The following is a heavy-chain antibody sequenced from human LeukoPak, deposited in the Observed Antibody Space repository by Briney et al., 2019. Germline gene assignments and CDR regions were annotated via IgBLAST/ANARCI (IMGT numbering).Heavy chain of an antibody. Sequence: GGSLRLSCAASGFTFSSYSMNWVRQAPGKGLEWTSYMSSSGSTMYYADSVKGRFTISRDNAKNSLYLQMSSLRAEDTAVYYCAGDLGFSYWGQGTLVTVSS. CDR2: MSSSGSTM. CDR3: AGDLGFSY. V-gene: IGHV3-48*01. J-gene: IGHJ4*02. CDR1: GFTFSSYS.